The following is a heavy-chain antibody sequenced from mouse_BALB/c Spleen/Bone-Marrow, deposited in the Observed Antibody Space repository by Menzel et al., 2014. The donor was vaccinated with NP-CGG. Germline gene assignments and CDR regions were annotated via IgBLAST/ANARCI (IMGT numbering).Heavy chain of an antibody. Sequence: VQLQQPGPELVKPGASMKISCKASGYSFTDYTMNWVRQSHGKNLEWIGLINPYNGGSTYNQKFKGTATLTVDRSSSTAYMELLSPTSDDSAVYYCARDGYGRYFDVWGAGTTVTVSS. CDR1: GYSFTDYT. J-gene: IGHJ1*01. CDR3: ARDGYGRYFDV. V-gene: IGHV1-18*01. CDR2: INPYNGGS. D-gene: IGHD2-2*01.